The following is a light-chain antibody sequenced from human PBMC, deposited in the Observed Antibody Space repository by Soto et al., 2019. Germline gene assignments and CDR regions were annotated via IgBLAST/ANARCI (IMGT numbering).Light chain of an antibody. Sequence: QSALTQPASVSGSPGQSITISCTGTSSDVGGYNYVSWYQQHPGKAPKLMIFEVSNRPSGVSNRFSGSKSGNTASLTLSGLQAEDEADYYCSSYTSISTLPVFGGGTKVTVL. CDR3: SSYTSISTLPV. CDR1: SSDVGGYNY. CDR2: EVS. J-gene: IGLJ2*01. V-gene: IGLV2-14*01.